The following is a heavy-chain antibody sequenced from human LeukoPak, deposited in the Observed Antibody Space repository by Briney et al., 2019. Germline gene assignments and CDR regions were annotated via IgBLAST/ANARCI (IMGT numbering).Heavy chain of an antibody. Sequence: GGSLRLSCTASGFSFSNHYMRWIRQAPGKGLEWVANINEDGSNKWHLGSVKGRFTVSRDNARNSLYLQVNSLRVEDTAVYYCTRVIVAVPGYFDYFDFWGQGVLVTVSS. D-gene: IGHD6-19*01. J-gene: IGHJ4*02. V-gene: IGHV3-7*01. CDR3: TRVIVAVPGYFDYFDF. CDR1: GFSFSNHY. CDR2: INEDGSNK.